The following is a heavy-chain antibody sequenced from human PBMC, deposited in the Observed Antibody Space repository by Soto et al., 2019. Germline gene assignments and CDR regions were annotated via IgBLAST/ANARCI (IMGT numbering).Heavy chain of an antibody. Sequence: EVQLVESGGGLIQSGGSLRLSCAASGFNVSTTYMAWVHQAPGKGLEWVSIINSGGTTYYADSVKGRFTISRDNSKNTLYLKMNSLRIDDTAVYYCARDRSGDSSGYYGWDWGQGTLVPVSS. J-gene: IGHJ4*02. CDR2: INSGGTT. CDR1: GFNVSTTY. CDR3: ARDRSGDSSGYYGWD. V-gene: IGHV3-53*01. D-gene: IGHD3-22*01.